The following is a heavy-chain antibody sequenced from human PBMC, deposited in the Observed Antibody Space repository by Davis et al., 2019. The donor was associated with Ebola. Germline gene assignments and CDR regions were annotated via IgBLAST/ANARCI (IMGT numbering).Heavy chain of an antibody. CDR2: IDANTGNP. CDR1: GYTFTSYY. CDR3: ATQYLRHGYDI. J-gene: IGHJ3*02. V-gene: IGHV7-4-1*02. Sequence: ASVKVSCKASGYTFTSYYMHWVRQAPGQGLEWVGSIDANTGNPTYAQAFTGRFVFSLDTSVSTAYLQISGLKAEDTAVYFCATQYLRHGYDIWGRGTLVAVSS. D-gene: IGHD2/OR15-2a*01.